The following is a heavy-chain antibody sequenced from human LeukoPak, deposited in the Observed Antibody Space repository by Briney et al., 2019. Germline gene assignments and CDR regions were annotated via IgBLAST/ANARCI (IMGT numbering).Heavy chain of an antibody. D-gene: IGHD3-3*01. J-gene: IGHJ4*02. CDR1: GVSISSYH. V-gene: IGHV4-4*08. CDR3: AASPYDFWSGYSH. CDR2: IYNSGST. Sequence: SETLSLTCTVSGVSISSYHWTWIRQPPGEGLEWIGHIYNSGSTNYNPSLRGRVTISLDTSKNQFSLKLSSVTAADTAVYYCAASPYDFWSGYSHWGQGTLVTVSS.